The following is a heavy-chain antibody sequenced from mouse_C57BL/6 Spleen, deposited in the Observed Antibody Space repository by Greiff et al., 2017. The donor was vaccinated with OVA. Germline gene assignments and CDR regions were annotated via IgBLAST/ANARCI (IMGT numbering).Heavy chain of an antibody. J-gene: IGHJ2*01. Sequence: EVKLVESGGGLVQSGRSLRLSCATSGFTFSDFYMEWVRQAPGKGLEWIAASRNKANDYTTEYSASVKGRFIVSRDTSQSILYLQMNALRAEDTAIYYCARGLRRGYFDYWGQGTTLTVSS. CDR2: SRNKANDYTT. CDR1: GFTFSDFY. CDR3: ARGLRRGYFDY. V-gene: IGHV7-1*01.